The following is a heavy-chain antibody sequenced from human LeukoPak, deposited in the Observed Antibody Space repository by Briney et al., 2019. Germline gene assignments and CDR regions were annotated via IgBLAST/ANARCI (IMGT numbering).Heavy chain of an antibody. CDR1: GFTVSGNF. V-gene: IGHV3-53*01. CDR3: ARVATLYYFDY. Sequence: GGSLRLSCAASGFTVSGNFMNWVRQAPGKGLEWVSIIYGGGSSYYADSVKGRFTISRDNSKNTLYLQMNSLRAEDTAVYYCARVATLYYFDYWGQGTLVTVSS. J-gene: IGHJ4*02. D-gene: IGHD2-15*01. CDR2: IYGGGSS.